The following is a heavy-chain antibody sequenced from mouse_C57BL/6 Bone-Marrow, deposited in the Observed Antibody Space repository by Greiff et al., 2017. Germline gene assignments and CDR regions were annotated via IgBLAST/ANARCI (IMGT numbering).Heavy chain of an antibody. CDR2: ISSGGSYT. CDR3: AKQGRPGFAY. J-gene: IGHJ3*01. V-gene: IGHV5-6*01. Sequence: EVNVVESGGDLVKPGGSLKLSCAASGFTFSSYGMSWVRQTPDKRLEWVATISSGGSYTYYPDRVKGRFTISRDNAKNTLYLQMCSLKSEDTAMYYCAKQGRPGFAYWGQGTLVTVSA. CDR1: GFTFSSYG.